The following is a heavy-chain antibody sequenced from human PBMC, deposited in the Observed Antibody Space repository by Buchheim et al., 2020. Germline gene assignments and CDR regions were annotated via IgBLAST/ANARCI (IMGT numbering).Heavy chain of an antibody. D-gene: IGHD3-22*01. CDR3: ARCLYDSSGFFYPSFDY. J-gene: IGHJ4*02. CDR2: ISGSSSTI. V-gene: IGHV3-48*02. Sequence: EVQLVESGGGLVQRGGSLRLSCAASGFSFSFYNMNWVRQAPGKGLEWVSYISGSSSTIYYSDSVKGRFTISRDNAKDSLYLQMNSLRDEDTAVYYCARCLYDSSGFFYPSFDYWGQGTL. CDR1: GFSFSFYN.